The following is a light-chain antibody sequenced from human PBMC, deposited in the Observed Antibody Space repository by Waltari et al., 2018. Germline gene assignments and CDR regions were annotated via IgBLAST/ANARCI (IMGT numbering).Light chain of an antibody. V-gene: IGLV2-23*01. Sequence: QSALTQPASVSGSPGQSITISCSGTSSDVGSHKFASWFQQHPGKVPKLMIYESSKRPSGVSNRFSGSKSDNTASLTITGLQTEDEADYYCCSYVGGITPFLVFGGGTKVTVL. CDR2: ESS. CDR1: SSDVGSHKF. CDR3: CSYVGGITPFLV. J-gene: IGLJ2*01.